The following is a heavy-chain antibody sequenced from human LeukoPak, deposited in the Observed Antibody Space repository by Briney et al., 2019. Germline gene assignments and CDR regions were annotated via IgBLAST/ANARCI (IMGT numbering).Heavy chain of an antibody. CDR1: GFTFSSYN. V-gene: IGHV3-48*01. CDR2: ISSSSTTI. J-gene: IGHJ5*02. D-gene: IGHD2-2*01. CDR3: ARAGSNIVVVPNWFDP. Sequence: GGSLRLSCAASGFTFSSYNMNWVRQAPGKGLEWVSYISSSSTTIDYADSVKGRFTISRDNAKNSLYLQMNSLRAEDTGVYYCARAGSNIVVVPNWFDPWGQGTLVTVSS.